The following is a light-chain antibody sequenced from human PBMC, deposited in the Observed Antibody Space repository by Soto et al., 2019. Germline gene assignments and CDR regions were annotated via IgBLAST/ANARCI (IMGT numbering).Light chain of an antibody. Sequence: DIRMTQSPSTLSGSVGDRVTITCRASQTISSWLAWYQQKPGKAPKLLIYKASTLKSGVPSRFSGSGSGTEFTLTISSLQPDDFATYYCQHYNSYSEAFGQGTKVERK. CDR2: KAS. V-gene: IGKV1-5*03. CDR1: QTISSW. CDR3: QHYNSYSEA. J-gene: IGKJ1*01.